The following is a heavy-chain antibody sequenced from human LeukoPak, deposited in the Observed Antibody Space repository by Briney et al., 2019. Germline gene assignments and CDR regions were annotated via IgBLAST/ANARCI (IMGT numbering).Heavy chain of an antibody. V-gene: IGHV3-15*01. J-gene: IGHJ4*02. CDR1: GFTFSNAW. CDR2: IKSKTDGGTT. CDR3: AHRDTTMVRVDY. Sequence: KPGGSLRLSCAASGFTFSNAWMSWVRQAPGKGLEWVGRIKSKTDGGTTDYAAPVKGRFTISRDDSKNTLYLQMNSLTTEDTAVYFCAHRDTTMVRVDYWGQGTLVTVSS. D-gene: IGHD5-18*01.